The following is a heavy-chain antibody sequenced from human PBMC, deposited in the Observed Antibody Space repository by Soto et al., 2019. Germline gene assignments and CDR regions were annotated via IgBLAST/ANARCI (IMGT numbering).Heavy chain of an antibody. CDR1: GGSISGYY. D-gene: IGHD2-2*01. V-gene: IGHV4-4*07. J-gene: IGHJ4*02. CDR3: ARACSSNSCYDVFDY. Sequence: SETLSLTCTVSGGSISGYYWSWIRQPAGKGLEWIVRIYTSGSTSYNPSLKSRVTMSVDTSKNQFSLKLSSVTAADTAGYYCARACSSNSCYDVFDYWGQGTLVTVS. CDR2: IYTSGST.